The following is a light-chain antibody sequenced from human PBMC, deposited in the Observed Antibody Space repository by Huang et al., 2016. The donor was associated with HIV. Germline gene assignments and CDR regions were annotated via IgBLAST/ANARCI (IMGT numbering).Light chain of an antibody. CDR3: LQYYSTPPIT. V-gene: IGKV1-NL1*01. J-gene: IGKJ5*01. Sequence: DIQMTQSPSSLSASVGDRVTITCRASQGISNSLAWYQQKPGKAPKLLLYAASRLKSGVPSRFSGSGSGTDYTLTISSLQPEDFATYYCLQYYSTPPITFGQGTRLEIK. CDR2: AAS. CDR1: QGISNS.